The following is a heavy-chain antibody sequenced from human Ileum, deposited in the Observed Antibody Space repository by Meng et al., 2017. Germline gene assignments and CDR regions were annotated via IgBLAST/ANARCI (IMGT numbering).Heavy chain of an antibody. CDR1: GFTVSTKY. V-gene: IGHV3-53*02. CDR2: IYSGGST. D-gene: IGHD3-22*01. J-gene: IGHJ4*02. Sequence: VDTGSVLTHLGGLLSLSCEASGFTVSTKYMSWVRQAPGKGLEWVSVIYSGGSTYYADSLKGRFTISRDNSRNTLYLQMNSLRADDTAVYYCVREQYESRGHWCQGTLVTVSS. CDR3: VREQYESRGH.